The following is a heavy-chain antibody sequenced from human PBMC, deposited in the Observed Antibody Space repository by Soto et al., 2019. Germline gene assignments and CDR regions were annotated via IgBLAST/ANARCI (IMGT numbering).Heavy chain of an antibody. V-gene: IGHV4-59*08. J-gene: IGHJ6*03. Sequence: SETLSLTCTVSGGSISSYYWSWIRQPPGKGLEWIGYIYYSGSTNYNPSLKSRVTISVDTSKNQFSLKLSSVTAADTAVYYCARRVSYYYYMDVWGKGTTVTVSS. CDR3: ARRVSYYYYMDV. CDR1: GGSISSYY. CDR2: IYYSGST.